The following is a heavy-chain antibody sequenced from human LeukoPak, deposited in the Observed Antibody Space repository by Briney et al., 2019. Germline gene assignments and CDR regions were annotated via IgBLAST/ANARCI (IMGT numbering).Heavy chain of an antibody. D-gene: IGHD3-10*01. CDR3: ARGKVRGVITPRGRGTLDY. V-gene: IGHV4-59*12. CDR2: IISTGTI. J-gene: IGHJ4*02. CDR1: GASISGYY. Sequence: SETLSLTCTVSGASISGYYWSWIRQPPGKRLEWIGYIISTGTINYNPSLKSRVTISVDTSKNQFSLKLSSVTAADTAVYYCARGKVRGVITPRGRGTLDYWGQGTLVTVSS.